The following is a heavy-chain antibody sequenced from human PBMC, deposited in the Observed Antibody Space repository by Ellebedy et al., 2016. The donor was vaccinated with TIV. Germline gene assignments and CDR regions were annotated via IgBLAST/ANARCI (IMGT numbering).Heavy chain of an antibody. CDR1: GFTFRSYS. CDR3: SRDGGRGGGNDF. J-gene: IGHJ4*02. V-gene: IGHV3-48*02. D-gene: IGHD3-16*01. CDR2: IKSSSNPI. Sequence: GGSLRLSCAASGFTFRSYSMNWVRQAPGKGLEWVSHIKSSSNPIYYADSVKGRFIISRDNAKNSLYLQRNNLRDEDTAVYYCSRDGGRGGGNDFWGQGTLVIVSS.